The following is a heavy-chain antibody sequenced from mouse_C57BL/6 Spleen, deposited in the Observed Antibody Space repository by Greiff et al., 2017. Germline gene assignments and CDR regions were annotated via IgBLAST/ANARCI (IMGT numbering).Heavy chain of an antibody. CDR2: IDPSDSET. CDR3: ARNHYDYDGAWFAY. V-gene: IGHV1-52*01. Sequence: VQLQQPGAELVRPGSSVKLSCKASGYTFTSYWMHWVKQRPIQGLEWIGNIDPSDSETHYNQKFKDKATLTVDKSSSTAYMQLSSLTSEDSAVYYCARNHYDYDGAWFAYWGQGTLVTVSA. CDR1: GYTFTSYW. J-gene: IGHJ3*01. D-gene: IGHD2-4*01.